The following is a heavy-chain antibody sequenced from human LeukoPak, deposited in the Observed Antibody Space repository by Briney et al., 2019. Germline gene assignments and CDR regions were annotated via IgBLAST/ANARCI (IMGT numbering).Heavy chain of an antibody. Sequence: ASVNVSFKTAGYTFTAYDIHWVRQAPGQGLEWMGWISPNTGGTEYEQKFTGRVTMTRDTSIRTVYMEMSSLTSDDKAVYYRARVNYYVTNSLDFWGQGTLVTVSS. D-gene: IGHD3-22*01. CDR1: GYTFTAYD. V-gene: IGHV1-2*02. CDR3: ARVNYYVTNSLDF. CDR2: ISPNTGGT. J-gene: IGHJ1*01.